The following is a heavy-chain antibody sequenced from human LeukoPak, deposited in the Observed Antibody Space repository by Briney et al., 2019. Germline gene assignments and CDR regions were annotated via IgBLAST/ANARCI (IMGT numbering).Heavy chain of an antibody. CDR2: IIPILGIA. J-gene: IGHJ4*02. CDR1: VGTFSSYA. CDR3: GGGYYDSSGYYPRSPFDY. D-gene: IGHD3-22*01. V-gene: IGHV1-69*04. Sequence: ASVKVSCKASVGTFSSYAISWVRQAPGQGLEWMGRIIPILGIANYAQKFQGRVTITADKYTSTAYMELSSLRSEDTAVYYCGGGYYDSSGYYPRSPFDYWGQGTLVTVSS.